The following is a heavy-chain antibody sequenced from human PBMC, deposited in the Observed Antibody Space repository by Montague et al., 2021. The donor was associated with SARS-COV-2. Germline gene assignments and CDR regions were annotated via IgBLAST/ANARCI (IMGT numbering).Heavy chain of an antibody. J-gene: IGHJ4*02. CDR2: IYWDDDR. V-gene: IGHV2-5*02. Sequence: PALVKPTQTLTLTCTFSGFSLSTSGVGVAWIRQPPGKALGWLAIIYWDDDRRYSPSLKTRLTISKDTSKNQVVLTMTNMDPVDTATYYCARSYGTTVVTRAFDYWGQGTLATVSS. CDR1: GFSLSTSGVG. CDR3: ARSYGTTVVTRAFDY. D-gene: IGHD4-23*01.